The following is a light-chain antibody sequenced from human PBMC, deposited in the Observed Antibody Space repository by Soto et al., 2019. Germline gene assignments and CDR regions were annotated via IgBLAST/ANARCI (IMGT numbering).Light chain of an antibody. V-gene: IGKV1-39*01. J-gene: IGKJ2*01. CDR3: QQSYSNPPT. CDR2: AAS. CDR1: QSISSY. Sequence: DIQMTQSPSSLSASVGDRVTITCRASQSISSYLNWYQQKPGKAPNLLIYAASSLQSGVPSRFSGSGSGTDFTLTISSLQPEDFATYYCQQSYSNPPTFGQGTKLEIK.